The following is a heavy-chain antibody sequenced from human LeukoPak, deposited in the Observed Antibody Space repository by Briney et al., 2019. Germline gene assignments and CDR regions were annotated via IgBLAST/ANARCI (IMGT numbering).Heavy chain of an antibody. CDR1: GGSISSSNW. D-gene: IGHD5-18*01. V-gene: IGHV3-7*01. CDR2: IRQGGTET. Sequence: PSGTLSLTCAVSGGSISSSNWWSWVRQAPGKGLEWVANIRQGGTETYYVDSMKGRFTISRDNAKKSLNLQLNSLRAEDTAVYYCARGFNYGPPSTWFDSWGQGTLVSVSS. CDR3: ARGFNYGPPSTWFDS. J-gene: IGHJ5*01.